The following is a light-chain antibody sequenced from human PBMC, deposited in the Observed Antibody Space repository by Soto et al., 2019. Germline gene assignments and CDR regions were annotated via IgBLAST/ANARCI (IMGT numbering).Light chain of an antibody. V-gene: IGKV3-15*01. Sequence: EIVLTQSPVPLSLSPGERATLSCRASQSVSSNLAWYQQKPGQAPRLLIYAASTRATGIPARFSGSGSGTEFTLTISSLQSEDFAVYYCQQYNNWPRTFGQGTKVDIK. CDR1: QSVSSN. J-gene: IGKJ1*01. CDR3: QQYNNWPRT. CDR2: AAS.